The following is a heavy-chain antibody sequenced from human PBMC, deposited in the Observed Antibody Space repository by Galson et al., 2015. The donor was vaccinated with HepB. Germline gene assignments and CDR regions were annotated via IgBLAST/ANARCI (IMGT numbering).Heavy chain of an antibody. J-gene: IGHJ4*02. D-gene: IGHD1-7*01. CDR2: LGYSGST. V-gene: IGHV3-23*01. CDR3: AKGLYNWNYYFDS. Sequence: SLRLSCAASGFAFRTYAMTWVRQAPGKGLEWVSVLGYSGSTYYADSVKGRFTISRGNSKNTLFLQMNSLRAEDTAVYYCAKGLYNWNYYFDSWGQGTLVIVSS. CDR1: GFAFRTYA.